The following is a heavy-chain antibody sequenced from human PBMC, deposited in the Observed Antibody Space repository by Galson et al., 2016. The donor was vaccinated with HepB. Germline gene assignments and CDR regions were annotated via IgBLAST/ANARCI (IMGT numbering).Heavy chain of an antibody. CDR3: AREGTNIAVAATAFDY. CDR1: GFTFSGYG. D-gene: IGHD6-19*01. V-gene: IGHV3-33*08. Sequence: SLRLSCAASGFTFSGYGMHWVRQAPGKGLEWVALIWNDGSYKNYADSVKGRFTISRDNSKNALSLQMNSLRAEDTAVYYCAREGTNIAVAATAFDYWGQGNLVTVSS. J-gene: IGHJ4*02. CDR2: IWNDGSYK.